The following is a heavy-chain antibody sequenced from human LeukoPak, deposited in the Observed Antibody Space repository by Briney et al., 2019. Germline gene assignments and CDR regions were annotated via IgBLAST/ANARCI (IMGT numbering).Heavy chain of an antibody. CDR3: ARAEKPGIAAAEQFDP. Sequence: GGSLRLSCAASGFTVSSNYMSWVRQAPGKGLEWVSVIYSGGSTYYADSVKGRFTISKDNSKTTLYLQMNSLRAEDTAVYYCARAEKPGIAAAEQFDPWGQGTLVTVSS. CDR2: IYSGGST. J-gene: IGHJ5*02. CDR1: GFTVSSNY. V-gene: IGHV3-53*01. D-gene: IGHD6-13*01.